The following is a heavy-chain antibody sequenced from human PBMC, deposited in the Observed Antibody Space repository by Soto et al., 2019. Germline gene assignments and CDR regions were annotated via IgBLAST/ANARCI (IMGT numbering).Heavy chain of an antibody. J-gene: IGHJ3*01. Sequence: QVQLQESGPGLVKPSGTLSLTCAVSGDSISNSRWWTWVRQPPGKGLEWIGDIFHSGDTNYNPSLKSRVFISVDKSQNQFSRKVSSVTAADTAGYYCAYSTGWYRHDVWGQGTLVTVSS. CDR2: IFHSGDT. D-gene: IGHD6-19*01. CDR1: GDSISNSRW. V-gene: IGHV4-4*02. CDR3: AYSTGWYRHDV.